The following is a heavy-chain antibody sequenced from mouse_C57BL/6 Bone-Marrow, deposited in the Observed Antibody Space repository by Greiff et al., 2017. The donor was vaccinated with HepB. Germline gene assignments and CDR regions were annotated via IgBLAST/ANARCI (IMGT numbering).Heavy chain of an antibody. J-gene: IGHJ1*03. CDR3: AIPGGSSLWYFDV. D-gene: IGHD1-1*01. CDR2: IDPSDSYT. CDR1: GYTFTSYW. Sequence: QVQLQQPGAELVMPGASVKLSCKASGYTFTSYWMHWVKQRPGQGLEWIGEIDPSDSYTNYNQKFKGKSTLTVDKSSSTAYMQLSSLTSEDSAVYYCAIPGGSSLWYFDVWGTGTTVTVSS. V-gene: IGHV1-69*01.